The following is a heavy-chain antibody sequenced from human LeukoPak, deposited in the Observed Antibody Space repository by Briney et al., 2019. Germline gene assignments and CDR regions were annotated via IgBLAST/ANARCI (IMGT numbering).Heavy chain of an antibody. CDR1: GFTFSNAW. Sequence: KPGGSLRLSCAASGFTFSNAWMSWVRQAPGKGLEWVGRIKSKTDGGTTDYAAPVKGRFTISRDDSKNTLYLQMNSLKTEDTAVYYCTTDHFSGRYDYYFDYWGQGTLVTVSS. D-gene: IGHD6-19*01. CDR2: IKSKTDGGTT. J-gene: IGHJ4*02. V-gene: IGHV3-15*01. CDR3: TTDHFSGRYDYYFDY.